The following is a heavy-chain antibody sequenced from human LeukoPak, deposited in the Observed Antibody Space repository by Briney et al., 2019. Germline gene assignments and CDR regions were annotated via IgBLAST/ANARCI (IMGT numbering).Heavy chain of an antibody. Sequence: GGSLRLSCAASGFTFSSYSMNWVRQAPGQGLEWVSSINIWYVDSVKGRFTISRDNAKNSLYLQVNSLRAEDTAVYYCARDLGVIVHPSDYWGQGTLVTVSS. CDR2: INI. CDR1: GFTFSSYS. J-gene: IGHJ4*02. CDR3: ARDLGVIVHPSDY. V-gene: IGHV3-21*01. D-gene: IGHD3-16*02.